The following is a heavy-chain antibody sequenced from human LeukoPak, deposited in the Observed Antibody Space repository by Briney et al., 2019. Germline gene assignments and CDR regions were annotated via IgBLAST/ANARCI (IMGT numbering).Heavy chain of an antibody. CDR1: GFTFSNYW. D-gene: IGHD3-22*01. CDR2: IKEDGSEK. CDR3: ARDPVNSGYYYAH. V-gene: IGHV3-7*01. Sequence: PGGSLRLSCAASGFTFSNYWMSWVRQAPGEGPEWVANIKEDGSEKYYMDSVKGRFTISRDNAKNSLYLERNSLRAEDTAVYYCARDPVNSGYYYAHWGQGTLVTVSS. J-gene: IGHJ4*02.